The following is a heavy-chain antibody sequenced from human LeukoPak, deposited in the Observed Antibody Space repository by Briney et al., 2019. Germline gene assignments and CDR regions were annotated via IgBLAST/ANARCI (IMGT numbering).Heavy chain of an antibody. CDR1: GFTSGIYA. CDR3: GKEVERHFDLKY. J-gene: IGHJ4*02. V-gene: IGHV3-23*01. Sequence: PGRSLRLSCAASGFTSGIYAVSWVRQAPGKGLEWVSAFSGGGDSYYADSVKGRFTISRDNSKKILYLQMDSLRAEDAAVYYCGKEVERHFDLKYWGQGTLVTVSS. CDR2: FSGGGDS.